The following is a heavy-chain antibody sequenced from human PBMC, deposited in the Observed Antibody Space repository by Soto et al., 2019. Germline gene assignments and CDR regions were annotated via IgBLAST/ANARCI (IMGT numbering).Heavy chain of an antibody. CDR1: GFTFSSYA. CDR3: AIIGGITHYYYYGMDV. D-gene: IGHD3-10*01. Sequence: PGGSLRLSCAASGFTFSSYAMHWVRQAPGKGLEWVAVISYDGSNKYYADSVKGRFTISRDNSKNTLYLQMNSLRAEDTAVYYCAIIGGITHYYYYGMDVWGQGATVTVSS. CDR2: ISYDGSNK. J-gene: IGHJ6*02. V-gene: IGHV3-30-3*01.